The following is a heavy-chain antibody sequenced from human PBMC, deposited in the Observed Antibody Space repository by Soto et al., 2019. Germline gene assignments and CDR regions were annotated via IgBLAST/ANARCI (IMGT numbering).Heavy chain of an antibody. CDR3: ARRFRAAAGTLY. D-gene: IGHD6-13*01. V-gene: IGHV4-39*01. Sequence: QLQLQESGPGLVKPSETLSLTCTVSGGSISSSSYYWGWIRQPPGKGLEWIGSIYYSGSTYYNPSLKSRVTIAVDTSKNQFSLKLSSVTAADTAVYYCARRFRAAAGTLYWGQGTLVTVSS. CDR2: IYYSGST. J-gene: IGHJ4*02. CDR1: GGSISSSSYY.